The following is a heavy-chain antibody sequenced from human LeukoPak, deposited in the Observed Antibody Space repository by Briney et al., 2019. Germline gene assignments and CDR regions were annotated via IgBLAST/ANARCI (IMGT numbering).Heavy chain of an antibody. CDR2: IIPILGTA. CDR3: ASSPGGLRFLEWLFFDY. Sequence: ASVKVSCKASGGTFSSYAISWVRQAPGQGLEWMGGIIPILGTANYAQKFQGRVTITADESTSTAYMELTSLRSEDTAVYYCASSPGGLRFLEWLFFDYWGQGTLVTVSS. D-gene: IGHD3-3*01. V-gene: IGHV1-69*13. J-gene: IGHJ4*02. CDR1: GGTFSSYA.